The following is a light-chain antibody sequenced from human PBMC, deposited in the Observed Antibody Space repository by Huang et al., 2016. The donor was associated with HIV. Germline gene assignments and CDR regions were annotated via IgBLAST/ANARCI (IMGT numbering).Light chain of an antibody. J-gene: IGKJ1*01. V-gene: IGKV3-20*01. CDR3: QQYGSSPGT. CDR1: QSVSSGD. Sequence: EIVLTQSPGTLSLSPGERTTLSCRASQSVSSGDLAWYQQKPGQAPRLLIYGASTRATGIPGRFSGSGSGTDFTLTISRLQPEDFAVYYCQQYGSSPGTFGQGTKVEVK. CDR2: GAS.